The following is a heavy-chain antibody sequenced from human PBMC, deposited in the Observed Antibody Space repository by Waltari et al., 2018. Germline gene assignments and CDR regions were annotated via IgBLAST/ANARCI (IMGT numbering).Heavy chain of an antibody. CDR1: GYSISSGYY. V-gene: IGHV4-38-2*01. Sequence: QVQLQESGPGLVKPSETLSLTCAVSGYSISSGYYWGWIRQPPGKGLEWIGSIYHRGSTDNNPLLKRRVTIAVDTAKNQFALKLSSVTAADTAVYYCARGGYSYGNNWFDPWGQGTLVTVSS. CDR2: IYHRGST. J-gene: IGHJ5*02. D-gene: IGHD5-18*01. CDR3: ARGGYSYGNNWFDP.